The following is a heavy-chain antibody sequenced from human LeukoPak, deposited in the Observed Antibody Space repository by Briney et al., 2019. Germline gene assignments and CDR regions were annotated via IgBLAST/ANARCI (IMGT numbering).Heavy chain of an antibody. J-gene: IGHJ6*02. CDR3: ARDRTVITNAVYFYGMDV. CDR1: GGSISSGGYS. CDR2: IYHSGST. V-gene: IGHV4-30-2*01. Sequence: SETLSLTCAVSGGSISSGGYSWSWIRQPPGKGLEWIGYIYHSGSTYYNPSLKSRVTISVDRSKNQFSLKLNSVTAADTAVYYCARDRTVITNAVYFYGMDVWGQGTTVTVSS. D-gene: IGHD4-11*01.